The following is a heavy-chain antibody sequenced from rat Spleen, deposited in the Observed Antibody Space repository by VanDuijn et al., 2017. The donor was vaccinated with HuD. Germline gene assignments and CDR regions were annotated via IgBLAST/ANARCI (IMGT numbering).Heavy chain of an antibody. CDR3: SKGFGYGYNDWFAY. CDR2: ITNTGGST. V-gene: IGHV5-31*01. J-gene: IGHJ3*01. CDR1: GFTFNNYW. Sequence: EVQLVESGGGLVQPGRSLKLSCVASGFTFNNYWMTWIRQAPGKGLEWVASITNTGGSTSYPDSVKGRFTISRDDVKSTLYLQMNSLRSEDTATYYCSKGFGYGYNDWFAYWGQGTLVTVSS. D-gene: IGHD1-9*01.